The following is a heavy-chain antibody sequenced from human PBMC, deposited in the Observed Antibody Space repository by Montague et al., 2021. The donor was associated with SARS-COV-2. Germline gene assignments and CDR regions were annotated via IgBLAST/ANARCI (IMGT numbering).Heavy chain of an antibody. CDR2: VYYSGIT. J-gene: IGHJ2*01. CDR3: ARHPPGYYDRSGLYKLYWYVDL. V-gene: IGHV4-39*01. Sequence: SETLSLTCTVSGLTVGSSNAYWGWIRQPPGNGVDWIESVYYSGITYYRPSLKSRVTISVDTSKNHFSLKLNSVTAADTAVYYCARHPPGYYDRSGLYKLYWYVDLRGRGTLVTVSS. D-gene: IGHD3-22*01. CDR1: GLTVGSSNAY.